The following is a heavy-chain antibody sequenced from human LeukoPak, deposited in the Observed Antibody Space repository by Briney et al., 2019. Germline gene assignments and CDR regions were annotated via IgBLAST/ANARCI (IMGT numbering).Heavy chain of an antibody. Sequence: SETLSLTCTVSGVSVSSGSYYWSWIRQPPGKGLEWIGYIYYSGNTNYNPSLKSRVTISIDTSKNQFSLKLTSVTAADTAVYYCARAGSSGYLIDYWGQGTLVTVSS. J-gene: IGHJ4*02. V-gene: IGHV4-61*01. D-gene: IGHD3-22*01. CDR2: IYYSGNT. CDR1: GVSVSSGSYY. CDR3: ARAGSSGYLIDY.